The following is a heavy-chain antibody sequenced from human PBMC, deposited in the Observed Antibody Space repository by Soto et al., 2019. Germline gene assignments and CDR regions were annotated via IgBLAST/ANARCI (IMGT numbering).Heavy chain of an antibody. CDR3: ARWGYSGSYRYGMDV. Sequence: PSETLSLTCTVSGGSISSYYWSWIRQPPGKGLEWIGYIYYSGSTNYNPSLKSRVTISVDTSKNQFSLKLSSVTAADTAVYYCARWGYSGSYRYGMDVWGHGTTVTVSS. J-gene: IGHJ6*02. V-gene: IGHV4-59*01. CDR2: IYYSGST. CDR1: GGSISSYY. D-gene: IGHD1-26*01.